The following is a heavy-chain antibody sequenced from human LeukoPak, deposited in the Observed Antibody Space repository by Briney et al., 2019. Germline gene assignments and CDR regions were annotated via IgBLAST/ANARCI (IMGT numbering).Heavy chain of an antibody. CDR3: AQQCSGSYEPCFDY. Sequence: SETLSLTCTVSGGSINSYYWSWIRQPPGKGLEWIGYISYSGSTNYNPSLKSRVTISVDTSKNQFSLKLSSVTAADTAVYYCAQQCSGSYEPCFDYWGQGTLVTVSS. D-gene: IGHD1-26*01. V-gene: IGHV4-59*01. CDR2: ISYSGST. CDR1: GGSINSYY. J-gene: IGHJ4*02.